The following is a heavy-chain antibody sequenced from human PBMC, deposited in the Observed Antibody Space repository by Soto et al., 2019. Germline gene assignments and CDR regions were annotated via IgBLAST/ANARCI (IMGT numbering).Heavy chain of an antibody. D-gene: IGHD5-12*01. CDR3: ARESGGATATLDYYYFFMDV. CDR1: GYTFSDYY. V-gene: IGHV1-2*02. J-gene: IGHJ6*03. CDR2: INPNSGRT. Sequence: QVQLVQSGAEVKKPGASVTVSCKASGYTFSDYYLHWVRQAPGQGPEWMGWINPNSGRTKFAQNFKGRVTMTRDTSVRTAFMELNWLKSDDTAVYYCARESGGATATLDYYYFFMDVWGKGTKVTVSS.